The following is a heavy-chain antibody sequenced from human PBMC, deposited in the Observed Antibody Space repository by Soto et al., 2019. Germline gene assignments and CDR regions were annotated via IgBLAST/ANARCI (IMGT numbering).Heavy chain of an antibody. V-gene: IGHV1-18*01. D-gene: IGHD2-15*01. CDR1: GYTFTSYG. Sequence: ASVKVSCKASGYTFTSYGISWVRQAPGQGLEWMGWISAYNGNTNYAQKLQGRVTMTTDTSTSTAYMELRSLRSDDTAVYYCARDEGYCSGGSCHNYYYGMDVWGQGTTVTVSS. CDR2: ISAYNGNT. CDR3: ARDEGYCSGGSCHNYYYGMDV. J-gene: IGHJ6*02.